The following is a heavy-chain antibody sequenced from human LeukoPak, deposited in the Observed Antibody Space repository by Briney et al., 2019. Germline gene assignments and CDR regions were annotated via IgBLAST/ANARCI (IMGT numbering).Heavy chain of an antibody. CDR2: INHSGST. D-gene: IGHD4-23*01. V-gene: IGHV4-34*01. CDR1: GFTFSSYS. J-gene: IGHJ2*01. Sequence: GSLRLSYAASGFTFSSYSMNWARQPPGKGLEWIGEINHSGSTNYNPSLKSRVTISVDTSKNQFSLKLSSVTAADTAVYYCARGRRIRTVVTPWRYFDLWGRGTLVTVSS. CDR3: ARGRRIRTVVTPWRYFDL.